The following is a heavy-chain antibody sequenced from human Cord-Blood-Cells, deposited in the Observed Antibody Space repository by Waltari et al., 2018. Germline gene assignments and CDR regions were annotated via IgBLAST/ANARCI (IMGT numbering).Heavy chain of an antibody. J-gene: IGHJ4*02. CDR1: GFPFSGSA. V-gene: IGHV3-73*02. CDR2: IRSKANSYAT. D-gene: IGHD4-17*01. Sequence: EVQLVESGGGLVQPGGSLKLSCAAPGFPFSGSAMHWVRQASGKGLEWVGRIRSKANSYATAYAASVKGRFTISRDDSKNTAYLQMNSLKTEDTAVYYCTVYGDYDYWGQGTLVTVSS. CDR3: TVYGDYDY.